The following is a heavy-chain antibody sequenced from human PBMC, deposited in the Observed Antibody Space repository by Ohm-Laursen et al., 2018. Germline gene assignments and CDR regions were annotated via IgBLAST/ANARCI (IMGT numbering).Heavy chain of an antibody. CDR1: GFSFSADW. CDR3: AKMSDTATVLGALGY. V-gene: IGHV3-23*01. D-gene: IGHD4-17*01. Sequence: SLRLSCAASGFSFSADWMYWVRQAPGKGLEWVSGISGSGGSTYYADSVKGRFTISRDNSKNTVYLEMNSLRAEDTAVYYCAKMSDTATVLGALGYWGQGTLVTVSS. J-gene: IGHJ4*02. CDR2: ISGSGGST.